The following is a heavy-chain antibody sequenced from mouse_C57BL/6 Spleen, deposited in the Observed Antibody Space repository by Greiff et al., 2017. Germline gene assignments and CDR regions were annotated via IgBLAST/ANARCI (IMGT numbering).Heavy chain of an antibody. Sequence: QVQLKESGAELVRPGSSVKLSCKASGYTFTSYWMDWVKQRPGQGLEWIGNIYPSDSETHYNQKFKDKATLTVDKSSSTAYMQLSSLTSEDSAVYYCARYPPYGSSRYFDVWGTGTTVTVSS. CDR1: GYTFTSYW. CDR2: IYPSDSET. J-gene: IGHJ1*03. V-gene: IGHV1-61*01. CDR3: ARYPPYGSSRYFDV. D-gene: IGHD1-1*01.